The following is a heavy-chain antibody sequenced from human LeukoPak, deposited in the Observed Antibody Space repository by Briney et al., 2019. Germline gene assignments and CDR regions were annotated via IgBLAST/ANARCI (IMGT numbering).Heavy chain of an antibody. V-gene: IGHV1-8*01. Sequence: ASVKVSCKASGYTFTSYDINWVRQATGQGLEWMGWMNPNSGNTGYAQKFQGRVTMTRNTSISTAYMELSSLRSEDTAVYYCARSITIFGVASDAFDIWGQGTMVTVSS. CDR2: MNPNSGNT. CDR1: GYTFTSYD. D-gene: IGHD3-3*01. CDR3: ARSITIFGVASDAFDI. J-gene: IGHJ3*02.